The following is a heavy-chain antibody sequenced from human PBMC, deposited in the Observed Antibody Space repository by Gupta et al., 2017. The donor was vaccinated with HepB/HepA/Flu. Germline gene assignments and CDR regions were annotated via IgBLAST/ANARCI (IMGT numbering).Heavy chain of an antibody. D-gene: IGHD4-11*01. J-gene: IGHJ6*03. CDR1: GGPFSSYA. CDR2: IIPIFGTA. V-gene: IGHV1-69*01. CDR3: ARSPVYSNYGGRDYYYYYYMDV. Sequence: QVQLVQSGAEVKKPGSSVKVSCKASGGPFSSYAISRVRQAPGQGHEWMGGIIPIFGTANYAQKFQGRVTITADESTSTAYMELSSLRSEDTAVYYCARSPVYSNYGGRDYYYYYYMDVWGKGTTVTVSS.